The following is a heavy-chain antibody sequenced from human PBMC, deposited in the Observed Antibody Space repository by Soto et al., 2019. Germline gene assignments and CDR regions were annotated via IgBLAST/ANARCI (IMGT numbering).Heavy chain of an antibody. V-gene: IGHV1-69*13. CDR1: GGTFSSYA. J-gene: IGHJ4*02. CDR3: ASWFGYSSAFDY. Sequence: GASVKVSCKASGGTFSSYAISWVRQAPGQGLEWMGGIIPIFGTANYAQKFQGRVTITADESTSTAYMELSSLRSEDTAVYYCASWFGYSSAFDYWGQGTLVTVSS. D-gene: IGHD6-19*01. CDR2: IIPIFGTA.